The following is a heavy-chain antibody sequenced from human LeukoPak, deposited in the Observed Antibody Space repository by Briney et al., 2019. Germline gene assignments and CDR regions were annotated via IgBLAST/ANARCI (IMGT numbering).Heavy chain of an antibody. J-gene: IGHJ4*02. Sequence: GGSLRLSCAASGFTFSSYAMSWVRQAPGKGLEWVSAISGSGGSTYYADSVKGRFTISRDNAKNSLYLEMNSLRVEDTAVYYCARDSSGYQWGQGTLVTVSS. V-gene: IGHV3-23*01. CDR1: GFTFSSYA. CDR3: ARDSSGYQ. D-gene: IGHD3-22*01. CDR2: ISGSGGST.